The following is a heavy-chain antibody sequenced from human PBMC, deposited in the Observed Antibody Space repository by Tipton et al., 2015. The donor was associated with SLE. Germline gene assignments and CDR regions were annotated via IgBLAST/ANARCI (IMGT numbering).Heavy chain of an antibody. J-gene: IGHJ6*02. CDR1: GFTFSSYG. Sequence: SLRLSCAASGFTFSSYGMHWVRQAPGKGLEWVAFIRYDGSNKYYADCVKGRFTISRDNSKNTLYLQMNSLRAEDTAVYYCAKDQAVAGRMGYYYYGMDVWGQGTTVTVSS. CDR3: AKDQAVAGRMGYYYYGMDV. D-gene: IGHD6-19*01. CDR2: IRYDGSNK. V-gene: IGHV3-30*02.